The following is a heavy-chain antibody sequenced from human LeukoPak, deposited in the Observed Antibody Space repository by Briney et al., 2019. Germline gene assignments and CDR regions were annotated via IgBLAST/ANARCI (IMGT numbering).Heavy chain of an antibody. V-gene: IGHV4-31*03. CDR3: ARDRQSGRKAYYYYGMDV. Sequence: PSQTLSLTCTVSGGSISSGGYSWSWIRQHPGKGLEWIGYIYYSGSTYYNPSLKSRVTISVDTSKNQFSLKLSSVTAADTAVYYCARDRQSGRKAYYYYGMDVWGQGATVTVSS. D-gene: IGHD3-3*01. CDR1: GGSISSGGYS. CDR2: IYYSGST. J-gene: IGHJ6*02.